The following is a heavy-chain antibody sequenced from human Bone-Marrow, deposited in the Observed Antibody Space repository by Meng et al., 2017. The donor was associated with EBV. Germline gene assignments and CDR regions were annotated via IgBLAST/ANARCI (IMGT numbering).Heavy chain of an antibody. CDR1: GYSFTAYY. Sequence: QVQLVQSGAEVKKPGASVKVSCKASGYSFTAYYMHWVRQAPGQGLEWMGQISPNNGATKYAQQFQGRVTVTWDTSTSTAYMELNRLRSTDTAIYYCAKSGWNPSWGQGTLVTVSS. CDR2: ISPNNGAT. CDR3: AKSGWNPS. V-gene: IGHV1-2*06. D-gene: IGHD6-19*01. J-gene: IGHJ4*02.